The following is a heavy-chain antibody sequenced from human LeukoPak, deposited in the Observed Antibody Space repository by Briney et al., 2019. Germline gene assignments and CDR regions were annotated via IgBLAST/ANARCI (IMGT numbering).Heavy chain of an antibody. Sequence: SETLSLTCAVYGGSFSGYYWSLIRQPPGRGLEWIGEINHSGSTNYNPSLKSRVTISVDTSKNQFSLKLSSVTAADTAVHYCARRSQAYCGGDCYPYYYYYGMDVWGQGTTVTVSS. CDR2: INHSGST. CDR1: GGSFSGYY. D-gene: IGHD2-21*02. J-gene: IGHJ6*02. V-gene: IGHV4-34*01. CDR3: ARRSQAYCGGDCYPYYYYYGMDV.